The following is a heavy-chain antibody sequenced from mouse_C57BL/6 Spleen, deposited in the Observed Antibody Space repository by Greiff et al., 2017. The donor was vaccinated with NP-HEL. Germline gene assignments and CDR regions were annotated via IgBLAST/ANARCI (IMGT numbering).Heavy chain of an antibody. Sequence: EVMLVESGGDLVKPGGSLKLSCAASGFTFSSYGMSWVRQTPDKRLEWVATISSGGSYTYYPDSVKGRFTISRDNAKNTLYLQMSSLKSEDTAMYYCARLNYYGSSLDYYAMDYWGQGTSVTVSS. CDR1: GFTFSSYG. CDR2: ISSGGSYT. V-gene: IGHV5-6*01. CDR3: ARLNYYGSSLDYYAMDY. J-gene: IGHJ4*01. D-gene: IGHD1-1*01.